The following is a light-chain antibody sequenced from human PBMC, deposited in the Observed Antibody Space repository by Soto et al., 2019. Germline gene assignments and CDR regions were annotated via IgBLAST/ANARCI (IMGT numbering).Light chain of an antibody. CDR2: GVS. CDR3: SSYTRQYTPSYV. J-gene: IGLJ1*01. CDR1: SSDVGGYNY. Sequence: QSVLTQPASVSGSPGQSITLSCTGTSSDVGGYNYVSWYQQHPGKAPKLMIYGVSNRPSGISHRFSGSKSGNTASLTISGLRAEDEADYYCSSYTRQYTPSYVFGTGTKVTVL. V-gene: IGLV2-14*01.